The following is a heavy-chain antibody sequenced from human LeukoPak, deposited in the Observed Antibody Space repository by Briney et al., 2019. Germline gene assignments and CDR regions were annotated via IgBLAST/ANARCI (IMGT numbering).Heavy chain of an antibody. CDR2: IHKDGRVM. D-gene: IGHD3-22*01. J-gene: IGHJ4*02. CDR3: ASSHDSSGND. Sequence: GGSLRLSCAASGFSFSTYWMAWVRQAPGKGLEWVGNIHKDGRVMFYAASVKGRFTISRDNAKNSLYLDMNSLRDEDTAIYYCASSHDSSGNDWGQGALVTVTS. CDR1: GFSFSTYW. V-gene: IGHV3-7*03.